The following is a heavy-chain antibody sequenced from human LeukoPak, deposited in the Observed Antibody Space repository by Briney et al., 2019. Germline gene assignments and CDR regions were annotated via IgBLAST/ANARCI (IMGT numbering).Heavy chain of an antibody. D-gene: IGHD6-13*01. J-gene: IGHJ6*03. CDR2: INPNSGGT. Sequence: GASVKVSCKASGYTFTGYYMHWVRQAPGQGLEWMGWINPNSGGTNYAQKFQGRVTMTRDTSISTAYMELSRLRSDDTAVYYWASTGKWGSSWYGWFYYMDVWGKGTTVTVSS. V-gene: IGHV1-2*02. CDR1: GYTFTGYY. CDR3: ASTGKWGSSWYGWFYYMDV.